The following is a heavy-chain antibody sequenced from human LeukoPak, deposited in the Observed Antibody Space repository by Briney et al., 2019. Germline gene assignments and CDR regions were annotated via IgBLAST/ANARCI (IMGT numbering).Heavy chain of an antibody. V-gene: IGHV3-48*03. J-gene: IGHJ2*01. CDR3: ARATGYLSYFDL. CDR2: ISNSDNTR. D-gene: IGHD3-9*01. Sequence: TGGSLRLSCAASGFTFSTYQMNWVRQAPGKGLEWVSYISNSDNTRYYTDSVKGRFTISRDNAKNSLYLQMNNLRAEDTGVYYCARATGYLSYFDLWGRGTLVTVSS. CDR1: GFTFSTYQ.